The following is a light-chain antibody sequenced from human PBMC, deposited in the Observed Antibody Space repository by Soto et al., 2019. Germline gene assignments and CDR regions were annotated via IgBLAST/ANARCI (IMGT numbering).Light chain of an antibody. Sequence: DIQMTQSPSSLSASVGDRVSITCRASQGITRDLAWYQQKPGKAPKRLIYAASSLQSVVPSRSSGSVSGTEFTLKISRLQPEHFATYHCLQHNSSPYTFGQGTRLESK. J-gene: IGKJ2*01. CDR2: AAS. CDR3: LQHNSSPYT. CDR1: QGITRD. V-gene: IGKV1-17*01.